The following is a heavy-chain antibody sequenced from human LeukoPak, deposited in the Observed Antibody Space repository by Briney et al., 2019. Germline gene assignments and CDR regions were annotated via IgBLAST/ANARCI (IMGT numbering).Heavy chain of an antibody. CDR3: ARGVRYYDFWSGYRGYGMDV. V-gene: IGHV4-34*01. D-gene: IGHD3-3*01. Sequence: SETLSLTCTVSGDSISSYYWSWIRQPPGKGLEWIGEINHSGSTNYNPSLKSRVTISVDTSKNQFSLKLSSVTAADTAVYYCARGVRYYDFWSGYRGYGMDVWGQGTTVTVSS. CDR1: GDSISSYY. CDR2: INHSGST. J-gene: IGHJ6*02.